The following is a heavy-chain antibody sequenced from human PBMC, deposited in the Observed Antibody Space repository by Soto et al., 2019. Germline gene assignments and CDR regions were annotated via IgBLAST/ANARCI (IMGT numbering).Heavy chain of an antibody. Sequence: GESLKISCKGSGYSFTNYWIAWVRQMPGKGLEWMGIIYPSDSDTRYSPSFQGQVTISADKSTSTAYLQWSSLKSSDTAMYYCARHGTAFDIWGQGTMVTVSS. V-gene: IGHV5-51*01. D-gene: IGHD1-26*01. CDR2: IYPSDSDT. CDR1: GYSFTNYW. J-gene: IGHJ3*02. CDR3: ARHGTAFDI.